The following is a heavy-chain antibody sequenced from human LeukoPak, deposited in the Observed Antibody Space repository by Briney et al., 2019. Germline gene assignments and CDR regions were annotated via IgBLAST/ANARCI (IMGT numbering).Heavy chain of an antibody. J-gene: IGHJ4*02. D-gene: IGHD3-10*01. CDR1: GYTFTSYD. V-gene: IGHV1-8*01. Sequence: ASVKVSCKASGYTFTSYDINWVRQATGQGLEWMGWMNPNSGNTGYAQKFQGRVTMTRNTSISTAYMELSSLRSEDTAVYYCATSLVAPTVRGVIGGYWGQGTLVTVSS. CDR3: ATSLVAPTVRGVIGGY. CDR2: MNPNSGNT.